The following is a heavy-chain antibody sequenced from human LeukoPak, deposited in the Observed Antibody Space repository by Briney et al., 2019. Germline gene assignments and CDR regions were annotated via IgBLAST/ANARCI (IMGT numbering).Heavy chain of an antibody. CDR1: GGSISSCY. Sequence: SETLSLTCTVSGGSISSCYWSWIRQPAGKGLEWIGRIYTSGSTNYNPSLKSRVTMSVDTSKNQFSLKLSSVTAADTAVYYCARVAIGYCSSTSCHGYYFDYWGQGTLVTVSS. CDR2: IYTSGST. J-gene: IGHJ4*02. CDR3: ARVAIGYCSSTSCHGYYFDY. D-gene: IGHD2-2*01. V-gene: IGHV4-4*07.